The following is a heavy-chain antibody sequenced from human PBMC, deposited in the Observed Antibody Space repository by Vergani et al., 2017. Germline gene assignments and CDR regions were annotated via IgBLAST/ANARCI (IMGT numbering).Heavy chain of an antibody. V-gene: IGHV3-73*02. Sequence: EVQLVESGGGLVQPGGSLTLSCAASGFTFSGSAMHWVRQTSGKGLEWIGRIRDKTYNYATAYAVSVKGRFIISRDNSQNTVNLQMNSLRVDDTAVYYCAKDLGGCNSISCSYYMDVWGKGTTVTV. J-gene: IGHJ6*03. CDR3: AKDLGGCNSISCSYYMDV. CDR1: GFTFSGSA. D-gene: IGHD2/OR15-2a*01. CDR2: IRDKTYNYAT.